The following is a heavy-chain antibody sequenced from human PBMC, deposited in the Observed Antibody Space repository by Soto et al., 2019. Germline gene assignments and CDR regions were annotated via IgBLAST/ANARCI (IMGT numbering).Heavy chain of an antibody. J-gene: IGHJ3*02. V-gene: IGHV1-2*02. CDR3: ARHMDPYSGPHLDI. CDR2: INPNTGGT. Sequence: QVQRVQSGAEVEKPGASVKVSCKASGYTFTGYYIHWVRQAPGQGLEWMGWINPNTGGTNYAQKFQGRVTMTRDTSISTAYMDLSTLISDDAAVYYCARHMDPYSGPHLDIWGQGTMDTVSS. D-gene: IGHD1-26*01. CDR1: GYTFTGYY.